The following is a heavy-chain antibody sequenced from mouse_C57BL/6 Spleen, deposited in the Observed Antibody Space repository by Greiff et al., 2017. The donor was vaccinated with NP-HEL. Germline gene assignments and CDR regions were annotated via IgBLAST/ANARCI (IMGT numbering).Heavy chain of an antibody. CDR2: INPNNGGT. CDR3: ARTATSMVFDY. J-gene: IGHJ2*01. D-gene: IGHD2-2*01. CDR1: GYTFTDYY. Sequence: EVQLQQSGPELVKPGASVKISCKASGYTFTDYYMNWVKQSHGKSLEWIGDINPNNGGTSYNQKFKGKATLTVDKSSSTAYMELRSLTSEDSAVYYCARTATSMVFDYWGQGTTLTVSS. V-gene: IGHV1-26*01.